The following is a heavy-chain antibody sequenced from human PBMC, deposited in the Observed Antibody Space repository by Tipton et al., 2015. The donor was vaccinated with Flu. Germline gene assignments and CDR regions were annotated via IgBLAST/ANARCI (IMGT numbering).Heavy chain of an antibody. CDR1: GFTFSSYA. CDR2: ISGSGGST. D-gene: IGHD2-21*01. V-gene: IGHV3-23*01. CDR3: AKVGTSYCGGDCYSVGYFDY. Sequence: GSLRLSCAASGFTFSSYAMSWVRQAPGKGLEWVSAISGSGGSTYYADSVKGRFTISRDNSKNTLYLQMNSLRAEDTAVYYCAKVGTSYCGGDCYSVGYFDYWGQGTLVTVSS. J-gene: IGHJ4*02.